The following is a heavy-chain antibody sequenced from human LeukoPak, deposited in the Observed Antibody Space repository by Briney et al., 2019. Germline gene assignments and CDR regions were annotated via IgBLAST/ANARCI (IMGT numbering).Heavy chain of an antibody. V-gene: IGHV3-48*01. D-gene: IGHD2-2*01. CDR1: GFTFSSYS. CDR2: ISSSGGTI. CDR3: ARDLRGYCSGTSCYDNWFNP. Sequence: GGSLRLSCAASGFTFSSYSMNWVRQAPGKGLEWVSYISSSGGTIYYADSVKGRFTISRDNAKNSLYLQMNSLRAEDTAVYYCARDLRGYCSGTSCYDNWFNPWGQGTLVTVSS. J-gene: IGHJ5*02.